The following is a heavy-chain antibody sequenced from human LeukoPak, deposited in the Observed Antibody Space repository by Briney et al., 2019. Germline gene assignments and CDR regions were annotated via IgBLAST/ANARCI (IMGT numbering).Heavy chain of an antibody. J-gene: IGHJ5*02. CDR2: IYYSGST. CDR3: ARLRWWPSWFDP. Sequence: SETLSLTCTVSGGSISSYYWSWIRQPPGKGLEWIGYIYYSGSTNYNPSLKSRVTISVDTSKNQFSLKLSSVNAADTAVYYCARLRWWPSWFDPWGQGTLVTVSS. D-gene: IGHD2-15*01. CDR1: GGSISSYY. V-gene: IGHV4-59*08.